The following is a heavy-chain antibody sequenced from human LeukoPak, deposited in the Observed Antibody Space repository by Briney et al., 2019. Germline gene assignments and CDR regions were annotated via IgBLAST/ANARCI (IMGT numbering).Heavy chain of an antibody. CDR1: GFMFSDYR. CDR2: ISSGDPYI. D-gene: IGHD2-15*01. CDR3: ARGRGAPNSYSYMDV. V-gene: IGHV3-21*01. J-gene: IGHJ6*03. Sequence: GGSLRLSCEASGFMFSDYRMNWVRQAPGKGLEWVSSISSGDPYIYYADSVKGRFTISRDNAKDSLYLQMNSLRVEDTAVYYCARGRGAPNSYSYMDVWGRGTTVIFSS.